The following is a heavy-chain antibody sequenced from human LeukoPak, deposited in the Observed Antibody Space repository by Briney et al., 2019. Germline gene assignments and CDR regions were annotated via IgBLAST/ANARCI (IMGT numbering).Heavy chain of an antibody. Sequence: FTXXXSAMSWVRQAPGKGLEWVSTISASGGSTYYAVSVKGRFTISRDDSENTLYLQMNSLRAEDTAVYYCAKGGGWFDPWGQGTLVTVSS. D-gene: IGHD2-15*01. V-gene: IGHV3-23*01. CDR3: AKGGGWFDP. CDR1: FTXXXSA. CDR2: ISASGGST. J-gene: IGHJ5*02.